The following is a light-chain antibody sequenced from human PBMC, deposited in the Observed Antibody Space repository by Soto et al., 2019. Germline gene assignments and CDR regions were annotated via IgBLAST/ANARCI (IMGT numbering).Light chain of an antibody. Sequence: QSVLTQPPSVSGAPGQRVTIPCTGSSSNIGAGYDVHWYQQLPGTAPKLLIYTNNNRPSGVPDRFSGSKSGTSASLAITGLQAEDEADYYYQSFDSSLVNYVFGTGTKLTVL. CDR2: TNN. V-gene: IGLV1-40*01. J-gene: IGLJ1*01. CDR3: QSFDSSLVNYV. CDR1: SSNIGAGYD.